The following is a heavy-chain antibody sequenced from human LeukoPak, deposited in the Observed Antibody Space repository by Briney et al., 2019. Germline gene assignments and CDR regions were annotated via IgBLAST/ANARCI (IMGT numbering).Heavy chain of an antibody. D-gene: IGHD3-22*01. V-gene: IGHV3-30-3*01. CDR1: GFTFSSYA. CDR3: AKDGDSSGYYRYYFDY. CDR2: ISYDGSNK. Sequence: GGSLRLSCAASGFTFSSYAMHWVRQAPGKGLEWVAVISYDGSNKYYADSVKGRFTISRDSSKNTLYLQMNSLRAEDTAVYFCAKDGDSSGYYRYYFDYWGQGTLVTVSS. J-gene: IGHJ4*02.